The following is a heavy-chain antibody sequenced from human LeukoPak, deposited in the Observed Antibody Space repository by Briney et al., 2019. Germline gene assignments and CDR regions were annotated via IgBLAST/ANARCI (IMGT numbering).Heavy chain of an antibody. CDR1: GGSISSGGYS. Sequence: PSQTLSLTCAVSGGSISSGGYSWSWIRQPPGKGLEWIGYIYHSGSTYYNPSLKSRVTISVDRSKNQFSLKLSSVTAADTAVYSCASYGPLTLGRAFDIWGQGTMVTASS. V-gene: IGHV4-30-2*01. CDR2: IYHSGST. CDR3: ASYGPLTLGRAFDI. J-gene: IGHJ3*02. D-gene: IGHD4-17*01.